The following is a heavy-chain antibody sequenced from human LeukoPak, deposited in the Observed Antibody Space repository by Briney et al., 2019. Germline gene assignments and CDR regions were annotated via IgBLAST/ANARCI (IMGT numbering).Heavy chain of an antibody. D-gene: IGHD3-22*01. J-gene: IGHJ4*02. CDR3: ASNYYDSSGYYYFGDY. CDR1: GGSISSYY. Sequence: PSETLSLTCTVSGGSISSYYWSWIRQPPGKGLEWIGYIYYSGSTNYNPSLKSRVTISVDTSKNQFSLKLSSVTAADTAVYYCASNYYDSSGYYYFGDYWGQGTLVTVSS. CDR2: IYYSGST. V-gene: IGHV4-59*08.